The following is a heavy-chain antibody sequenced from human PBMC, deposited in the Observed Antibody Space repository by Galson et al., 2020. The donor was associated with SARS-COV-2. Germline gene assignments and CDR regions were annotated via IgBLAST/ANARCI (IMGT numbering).Heavy chain of an antibody. CDR1: GYRFTGYY. Sequence: VKVSCKASGYRFTGYYIYWVRQAPGQGLEYMGWINPSTGSASYGQRFQDRVTMTSDMSITTAFLKLSGLRFDDTAVYYCVRGLSGDWPYYSFYGMDVWGQGTTVTVSS. J-gene: IGHJ6*02. CDR3: VRGLSGDWPYYSFYGMDV. D-gene: IGHD2-21*02. CDR2: INPSTGSA. V-gene: IGHV1-2*02.